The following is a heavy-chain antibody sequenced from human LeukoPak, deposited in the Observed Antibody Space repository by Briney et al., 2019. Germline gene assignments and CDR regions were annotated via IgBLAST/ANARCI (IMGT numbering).Heavy chain of an antibody. CDR3: AKADSSGYYLYSYYYYMDV. CDR1: GFTFSSYG. D-gene: IGHD3-22*01. CDR2: IRYDGSNK. J-gene: IGHJ6*03. V-gene: IGHV3-30*02. Sequence: GGSLRLSCAASGFTFSSYGMHWVRQAPGKGLEWVAFIRYDGSNKYYADSVKGRFTISRDNSKNTLYLQMNSLRAEDTAVYYCAKADSSGYYLYSYYYYMDVWGKGTTVTISS.